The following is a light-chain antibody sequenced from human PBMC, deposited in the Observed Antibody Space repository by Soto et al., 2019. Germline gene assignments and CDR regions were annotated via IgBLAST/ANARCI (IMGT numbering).Light chain of an antibody. J-gene: IGKJ1*01. Sequence: EIVMTQSPATLSVSPGERATRSCRASQSVSSNLAWYQQKPGQAPRLVIYGASSRATGIPDRFSGSGSGTDFTLTISRLEPEDFAEYHCQQYNNWPQKFGQGTKV. CDR2: GAS. CDR1: QSVSSN. CDR3: QQYNNWPQK. V-gene: IGKV3D-15*01.